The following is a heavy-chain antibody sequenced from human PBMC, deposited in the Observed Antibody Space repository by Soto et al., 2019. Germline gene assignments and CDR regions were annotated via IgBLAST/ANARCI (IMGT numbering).Heavy chain of an antibody. CDR2: INHSGST. D-gene: IGHD5-18*01. V-gene: IGHV4-34*01. CDR1: GGSFSGYY. Sequence: SETLSLTCAVYGGSFSGYYWSWIRQPPGKGLEWIGEINHSGSTNYNPSLKSRVTISVDTSKNQFSLKLSSVTAADTAVYYCARGRGYSYGLFDYWGQGTLVTVSS. J-gene: IGHJ4*02. CDR3: ARGRGYSYGLFDY.